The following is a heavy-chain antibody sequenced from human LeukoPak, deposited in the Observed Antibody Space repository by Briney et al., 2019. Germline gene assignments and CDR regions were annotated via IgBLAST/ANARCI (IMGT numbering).Heavy chain of an antibody. CDR2: TRSKAYGGTT. CDR3: TSSRDGYNFYFDY. D-gene: IGHD5-24*01. J-gene: IGHJ4*02. V-gene: IGHV3-49*04. Sequence: GRSLRLSCTASGFTFGDYAMSWVRQAPGKGMEWVGFTRSKAYGGTTEYAASVKGRFTISRDDSKSIAYLHMNSLKTEDTAVYYCTSSRDGYNFYFDYWGQGTLVTVSS. CDR1: GFTFGDYA.